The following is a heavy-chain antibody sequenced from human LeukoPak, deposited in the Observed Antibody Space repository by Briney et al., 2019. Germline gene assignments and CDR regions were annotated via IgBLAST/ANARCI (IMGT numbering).Heavy chain of an antibody. CDR1: GFTFSSYG. J-gene: IGHJ6*02. CDR3: AKDSYSYGLTYTGPYYYYGMDV. CDR2: IRYDGSNK. Sequence: PGGSLRLSCAASGFTFSSYGMHWVRQAPGKGLEWVAFIRYDGSNKYYADSVKGRFTISRDNSKNTLYVQMNSLRAEDTAVYYCAKDSYSYGLTYTGPYYYYGMDVWGQGTTVTVSS. V-gene: IGHV3-30*02. D-gene: IGHD5-18*01.